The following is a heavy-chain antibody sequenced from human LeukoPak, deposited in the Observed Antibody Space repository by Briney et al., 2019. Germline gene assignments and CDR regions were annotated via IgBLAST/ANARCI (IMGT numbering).Heavy chain of an antibody. J-gene: IGHJ3*02. D-gene: IGHD3-9*01. CDR2: INEDATTI. V-gene: IGHV3-74*03. Sequence: GGSLRLSCVASGFTFSSYWMHWVRQAPGKGLEWVSRINEDATTITYADSVKGRFTISRDNSKNTLYLQMNSLRAEDTAVYYCAREGLYDILTGYRAFDIWGQGTMVTVSS. CDR3: AREGLYDILTGYRAFDI. CDR1: GFTFSSYW.